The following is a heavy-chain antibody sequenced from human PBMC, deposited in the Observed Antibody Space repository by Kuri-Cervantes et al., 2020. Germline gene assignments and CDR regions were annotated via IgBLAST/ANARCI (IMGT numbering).Heavy chain of an antibody. J-gene: IGHJ4*02. CDR1: GFTFSDYY. Sequence: GESLKISCATSGFTFSDYYMSWIRQAPGKGLEWGSYISSSGSTIYNADSVKGRFTISRYNAKNSLYLQMNSLRAEDTAVYYCARGRIRFRALDYWGQGTLVTVSS. CDR2: ISSSGSTI. CDR3: ARGRIRFRALDY. V-gene: IGHV3-11*01. D-gene: IGHD2/OR15-2a*01.